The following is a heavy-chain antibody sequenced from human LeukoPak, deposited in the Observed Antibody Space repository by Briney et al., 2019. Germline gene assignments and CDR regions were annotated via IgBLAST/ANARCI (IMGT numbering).Heavy chain of an antibody. CDR2: IYYSGST. V-gene: IGHV4-31*03. Sequence: SETLSLTCTVSGGSISSGGYYWSWIRQHPGKGLEWIGYIYYSGSTYYNPSLKSRVTISVDTSKNQFSLKLSSVTAADTAVYYCAREGPYCSSTSCYFDYWGQGTLVTVSS. J-gene: IGHJ4*02. CDR3: AREGPYCSSTSCYFDY. D-gene: IGHD2-2*01. CDR1: GGSISSGGYY.